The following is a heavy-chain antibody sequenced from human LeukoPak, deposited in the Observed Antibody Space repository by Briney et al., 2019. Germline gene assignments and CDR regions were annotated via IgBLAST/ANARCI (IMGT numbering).Heavy chain of an antibody. D-gene: IGHD3-10*01. CDR1: GFTFSSYG. J-gene: IGHJ4*02. Sequence: PGGSPRLSCAASGFTFSSYGMHWVRQAPGKGLEWVAVISYDGSNKYYADSVKGRFTISRDNSKNTLYLQMNSPRAEDTAVYYCAKVGTMVRGDLTDYWGQGTLVTVSS. CDR2: ISYDGSNK. CDR3: AKVGTMVRGDLTDY. V-gene: IGHV3-30*18.